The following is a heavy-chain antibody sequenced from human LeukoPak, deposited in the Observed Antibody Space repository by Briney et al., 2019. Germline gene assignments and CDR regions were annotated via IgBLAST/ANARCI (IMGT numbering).Heavy chain of an antibody. CDR1: GYTFTNYY. D-gene: IGHD3-10*01. V-gene: IGHV1-46*01. Sequence: ASVKVSCKASGYTFTNYYMHWVRQAPGQGLEWMGIINPSGGSTSYAQKFQGRVTMTRDTSTSTVYMELSSLRSEDTAVYYCARDGSGIDTEYHFDYWGQGTLVTVSS. CDR2: INPSGGST. CDR3: ARDGSGIDTEYHFDY. J-gene: IGHJ4*02.